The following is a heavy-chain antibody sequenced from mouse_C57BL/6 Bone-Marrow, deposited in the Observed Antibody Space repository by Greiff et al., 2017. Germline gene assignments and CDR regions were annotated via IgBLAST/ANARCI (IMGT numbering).Heavy chain of an antibody. J-gene: IGHJ3*01. V-gene: IGHV1-5*01. CDR3: SHYSNYGAWFAY. Sequence: VQLKESGTVLARPGASVKMSCKTSGYTFTSYWMHWVKQRPGQGLEWIGAIYPGNSDTSYNQKIKGKAKLTAVTSASTAYMELSSLTNEDSAVYYYSHYSNYGAWFAYWGQGTLVTVSA. CDR1: GYTFTSYW. CDR2: IYPGNSDT. D-gene: IGHD2-5*01.